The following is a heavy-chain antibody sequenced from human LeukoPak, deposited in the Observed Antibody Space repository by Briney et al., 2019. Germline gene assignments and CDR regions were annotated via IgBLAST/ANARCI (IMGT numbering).Heavy chain of an antibody. CDR3: ARDESGGSSSDI. CDR1: GGSISSGGYY. J-gene: IGHJ3*02. CDR2: IYHSGST. V-gene: IGHV4-30-2*02. Sequence: PSETLSLTCTVSGGSISSGGYYWSWIRQPPGKGLEWIGYIYHSGSTYYNPSLKSRVTISVDRSKNQFSLKLNSVTAADTAVYYCARDESGGSSSDIWGQGTMVTVSS. D-gene: IGHD6-13*01.